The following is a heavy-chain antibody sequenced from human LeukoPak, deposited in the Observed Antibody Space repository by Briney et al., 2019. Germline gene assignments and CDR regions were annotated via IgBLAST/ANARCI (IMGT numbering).Heavy chain of an antibody. J-gene: IGHJ6*03. CDR3: ARANGYSYGLYYYYYYMDV. CDR1: GFTFSSYE. CDR2: ISSSGSTI. V-gene: IGHV3-48*03. D-gene: IGHD5-18*01. Sequence: GGSLRLSCAASGFTFSSYEMNWVRQAPGKGLEWVSYISSSGSTIYYADSVKGRFTISRDNAKNSPYLQMNSLRAEDTAVYYCARANGYSYGLYYYYYYMDVWGKGTTVTISS.